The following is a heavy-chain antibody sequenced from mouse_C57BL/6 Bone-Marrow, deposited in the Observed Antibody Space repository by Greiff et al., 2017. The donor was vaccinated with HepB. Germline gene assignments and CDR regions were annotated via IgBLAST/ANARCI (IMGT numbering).Heavy chain of an antibody. CDR2: IHPNSGST. V-gene: IGHV1-64*01. CDR3: ASGYDYGYAMDY. J-gene: IGHJ4*01. CDR1: GYTFTSYW. D-gene: IGHD2-4*01. Sequence: QVQLQQPGAELVKPGASVKLSCKASGYTFTSYWMHWVKQRPGQGLEWIGMIHPNSGSTNYNEKFKSKATLTVDKSSSTAYMQLRSLTSEDSAVYYCASGYDYGYAMDYWGQGTSVTVSS.